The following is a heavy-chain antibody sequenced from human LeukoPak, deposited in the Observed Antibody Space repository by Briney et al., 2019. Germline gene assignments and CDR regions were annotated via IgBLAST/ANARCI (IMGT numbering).Heavy chain of an antibody. CDR2: INHSGST. D-gene: IGHD5-18*01. CDR3: ARRGYSYGYYFDY. J-gene: IGHJ4*02. CDR1: GGSSSGYY. Sequence: SETLSLTCAVYGGSSSGYYWSWIRQPPGKGLEWIGEINHSGSTNYNPSLKSRVTISVDTSKNQFSLKLSSVTAADTAVYYCARRGYSYGYYFDYWGQGTLVTVSS. V-gene: IGHV4-34*01.